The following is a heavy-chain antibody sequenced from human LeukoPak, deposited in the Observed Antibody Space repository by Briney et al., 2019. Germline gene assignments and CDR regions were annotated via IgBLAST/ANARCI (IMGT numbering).Heavy chain of an antibody. Sequence: GSSVKVSCKASGYTFTGYYMHWVRQAPGQGLEWMGWINPNSGGTNYAQKFQGRVTMTRDTSISTAYMELSRLRSDDTAVYYCARGRNPNYRLLWFGHPFDPWGQGTLVTVSS. J-gene: IGHJ5*02. V-gene: IGHV1-2*02. D-gene: IGHD3-10*01. CDR2: INPNSGGT. CDR3: ARGRNPNYRLLWFGHPFDP. CDR1: GYTFTGYY.